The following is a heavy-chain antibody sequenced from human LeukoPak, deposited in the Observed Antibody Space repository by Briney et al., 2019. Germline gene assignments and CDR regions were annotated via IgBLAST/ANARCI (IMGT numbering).Heavy chain of an antibody. V-gene: IGHV1-69*05. CDR3: ARAPRYSYSYGVDY. CDR2: IIPIFGTA. D-gene: IGHD5-18*01. CDR1: GGTFSSYA. Sequence: GASVKVSCKASGGTFSSYAISWLRQAPGQGLEWMGRIIPIFGTANYAQKFQGRVTITTDESTSTAYMELSSLRSEDTAVYYCARAPRYSYSYGVDYWGQGTLVTVSS. J-gene: IGHJ4*02.